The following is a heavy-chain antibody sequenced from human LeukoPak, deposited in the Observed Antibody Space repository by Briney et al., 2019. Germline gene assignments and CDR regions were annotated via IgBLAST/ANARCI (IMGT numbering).Heavy chain of an antibody. Sequence: SETLSLTCAVYGGSFSGYHWSWIRQPPGKGLEWIGEINHSGSTDYNPSLKSRVTISVDTSKNQFSLKLSSVTAADTAVYYCAQSSSWYTYYFDYWGQGTLVTVSS. D-gene: IGHD6-13*01. CDR1: GGSFSGYH. CDR2: INHSGST. V-gene: IGHV4-34*01. J-gene: IGHJ4*02. CDR3: AQSSSWYTYYFDY.